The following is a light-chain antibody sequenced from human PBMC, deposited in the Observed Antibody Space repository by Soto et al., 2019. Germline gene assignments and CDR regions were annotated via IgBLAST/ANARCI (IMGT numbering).Light chain of an antibody. CDR2: DAS. V-gene: IGKV3-20*01. CDR3: QNCQPSGDSPPLT. J-gene: IGKJ4*01. CDR1: QSVSYY. Sequence: EIVLTQSPGTLSLSPGERATLSCRASQSVSYYLAWYQQKPGQAPRLLIYDASSRATGVPDRFSGSGSGTDFTLTISRLDPEDFAVYYCQNCQPSGDSPPLTFGGGTKVDIK.